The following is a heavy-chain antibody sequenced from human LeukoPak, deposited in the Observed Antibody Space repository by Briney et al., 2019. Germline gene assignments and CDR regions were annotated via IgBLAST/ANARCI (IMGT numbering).Heavy chain of an antibody. Sequence: PSETLSLTCAVYGGSFSGYYWSWIRQPPGKGLEWIGEINHSGSTNYNPSLKSRVTISVDTSKNQFSLKLSSVTAADTAVYYCARGRVVTLFYYFDYWGQGTLVTVSS. V-gene: IGHV4-34*01. CDR3: ARGRVVTLFYYFDY. CDR1: GGSFSGYY. D-gene: IGHD4-23*01. J-gene: IGHJ4*02. CDR2: INHSGST.